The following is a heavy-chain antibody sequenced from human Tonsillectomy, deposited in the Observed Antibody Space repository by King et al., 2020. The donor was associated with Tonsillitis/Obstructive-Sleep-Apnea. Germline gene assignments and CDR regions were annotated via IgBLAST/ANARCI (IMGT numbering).Heavy chain of an antibody. CDR1: GGSVSSSDYY. CDR3: ARHLTLPQYNESYYEGCDY. D-gene: IGHD1-26*01. J-gene: IGHJ4*02. Sequence: MQLQESGPGLVKPSETLSLTCTVSGGSVSSSDYYWGWVRQPPGKGLEWIGTIYYSGTTYYNPSLKSRVTISADKSISTAYLQWSSLKASDTAIYYCARHLTLPQYNESYYEGCDYWGQGTLVTVSS. V-gene: IGHV4-39*07. CDR2: IYYSGTT.